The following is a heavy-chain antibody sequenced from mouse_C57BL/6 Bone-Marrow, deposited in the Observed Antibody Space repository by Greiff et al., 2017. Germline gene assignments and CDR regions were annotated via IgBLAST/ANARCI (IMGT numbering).Heavy chain of an antibody. V-gene: IGHV2-3*01. CDR3: TKPGRSGYAMDY. Sequence: VQRVEPGPGLVAPSQCLSITCTVSGFSLTSYGVSWVRQPPGKGLEWLGVIWGAGSTHYHSALISRLSIGKDNSKSQVFLKLNSLQTDDTATYYCTKPGRSGYAMDYWGQGTSVTVSS. CDR1: GFSLTSYG. J-gene: IGHJ4*01. CDR2: IWGAGST. D-gene: IGHD1-3*01.